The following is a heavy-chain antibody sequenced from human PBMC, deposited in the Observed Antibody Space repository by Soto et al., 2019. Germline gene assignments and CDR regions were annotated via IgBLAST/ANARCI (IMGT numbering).Heavy chain of an antibody. CDR3: AKDRYDILTGYPIQYGMDV. CDR2: FSGSGDNT. V-gene: IGHV3-23*01. D-gene: IGHD3-9*01. Sequence: EVQLLESGGGLVQPGGSLRLSCAASGFTFSSYAMSWVRQAPGKGLAWVSSFSGSGDNTDYADSVKGRFTISRDNSKNTLYMQMNSLRAEDTAVYYCAKDRYDILTGYPIQYGMDVWGQGTTVTVSS. CDR1: GFTFSSYA. J-gene: IGHJ6*02.